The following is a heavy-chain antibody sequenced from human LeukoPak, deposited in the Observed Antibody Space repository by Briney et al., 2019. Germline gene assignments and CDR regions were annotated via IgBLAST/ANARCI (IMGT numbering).Heavy chain of an antibody. D-gene: IGHD3-10*01. J-gene: IGHJ6*02. Sequence: GGSLRLSCAASGFTFSSHVLYWVRQAPGEGREWLSLITDDGARKYYGDAAQGRFVMSRDNSRNTLYLQMNSLRTEDKAVYFCARDFYGSGSQSTGMDVWGQGTTVIVSS. CDR1: GFTFSSHV. CDR3: ARDFYGSGSQSTGMDV. V-gene: IGHV3-30*09. CDR2: ITDDGARK.